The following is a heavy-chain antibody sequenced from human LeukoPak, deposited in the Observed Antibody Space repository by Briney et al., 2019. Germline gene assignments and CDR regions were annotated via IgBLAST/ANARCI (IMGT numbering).Heavy chain of an antibody. CDR1: GGSISSSNW. D-gene: IGHD3-10*01. CDR2: IYYSGST. V-gene: IGHV4-4*02. CDR3: AREGGDYGSGSYYDY. J-gene: IGHJ4*02. Sequence: PSETLSLTCAVSGGSISSSNWWSWVRQPPGKGLEWIGYIYYSGSTNYNPSLKSRVTISVDTSKNQFSLKLSSVTAADTAVYYCAREGGDYGSGSYYDYWGQGTLVTVSS.